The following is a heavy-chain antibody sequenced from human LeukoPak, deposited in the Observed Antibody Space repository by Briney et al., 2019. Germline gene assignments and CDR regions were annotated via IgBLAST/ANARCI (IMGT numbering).Heavy chain of an antibody. V-gene: IGHV1-69*13. CDR1: GGTFSSYA. CDR2: IIPIFGTA. CDR3: ARSKGGATYPFDY. Sequence: ASAKVSCKASGGTFSSYAISWVRQAPGQGLEWMGGIIPIFGTANYAQKFQGRVTITADESTSTAYMELSSLRSEDTAVYYCARSKGGATYPFDYWGQGTLVTVSS. J-gene: IGHJ4*02. D-gene: IGHD1-26*01.